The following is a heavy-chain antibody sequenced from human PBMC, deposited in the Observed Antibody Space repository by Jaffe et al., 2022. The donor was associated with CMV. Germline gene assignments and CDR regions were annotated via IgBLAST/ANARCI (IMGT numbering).Heavy chain of an antibody. CDR3: ARDRANTYYDY. J-gene: IGHJ4*02. CDR2: ISGGSNTI. D-gene: IGHD3-10*01. Sequence: EVQLVESGGGLVQPGGSLRLSCAASGFTFSPYGMNWVRQAPGKGLEWVSYISGGSNTIYYADSVKGRFTISRDNARNSLYLQMNSLRDDDTAVYYCARDRANTYYDYWGQGSLVTVSP. V-gene: IGHV3-48*02. CDR1: GFTFSPYG.